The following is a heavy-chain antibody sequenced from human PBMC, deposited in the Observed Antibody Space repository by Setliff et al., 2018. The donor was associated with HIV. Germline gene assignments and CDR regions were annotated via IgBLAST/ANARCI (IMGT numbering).Heavy chain of an antibody. Sequence: PGESLKISCKGSGYSFTNYWIGWVRQMPGKGLEWMGIIFPGDSDTRYSPSFQGQVIISADKSISTAYLHLSSLKASDTAIYYCVRRDNLVVTLTYYFDSWGQGTLVTVSS. V-gene: IGHV5-51*01. CDR3: VRRDNLVVTLTYYFDS. CDR2: IFPGDSDT. CDR1: GYSFTNYW. D-gene: IGHD2-21*02. J-gene: IGHJ4*02.